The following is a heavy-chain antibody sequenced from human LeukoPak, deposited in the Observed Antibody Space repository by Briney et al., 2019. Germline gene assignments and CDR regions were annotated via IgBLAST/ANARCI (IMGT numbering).Heavy chain of an antibody. CDR1: GFTFSSYA. Sequence: GGSLRLSCAASGFTFSSYAMSWVRQAPGKGLEWVSYISSSSSTIYYADSVKGRFTISRDNSKNTLYLQMNSLRAEDTAVYYCAKTGNPATGDYWGQGTLVSVSS. V-gene: IGHV3-48*01. D-gene: IGHD1-1*01. CDR3: AKTGNPATGDY. J-gene: IGHJ4*02. CDR2: ISSSSSTI.